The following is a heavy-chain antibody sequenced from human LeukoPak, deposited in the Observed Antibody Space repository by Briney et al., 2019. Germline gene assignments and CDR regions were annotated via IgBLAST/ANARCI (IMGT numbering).Heavy chain of an antibody. CDR1: GGSLINYY. J-gene: IGHJ6*03. CDR3: ARQDKDIWNYYNMDV. D-gene: IGHD2-15*01. V-gene: IGHV4-34*01. CDR2: ISHSGST. Sequence: SETLSLTCAVSGGSLINYYWSWIRQPPGKGLEWIWEISHSGSTRYSPSLKSRVTVSVDTSNNQFFLNLTSVTAADTAVYYCARQDKDIWNYYNMDVWGKGTTVTVSS.